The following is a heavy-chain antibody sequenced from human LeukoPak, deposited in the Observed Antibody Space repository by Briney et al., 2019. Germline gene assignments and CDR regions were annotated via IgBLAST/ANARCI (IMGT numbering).Heavy chain of an antibody. D-gene: IGHD6-13*01. V-gene: IGHV4-4*02. J-gene: IGHJ4*02. CDR3: ARLSARGRGYFDS. Sequence: SGTLSLTCVVSGGSISNSNWWSWVRQPPGKGLEWIGEICHNETTNYNPSLKSRVTILVDKSKNQFSLKLSSVTAADTAVYYCARLSARGRGYFDSWGQGTLVTVSA. CDR1: GGSISNSNW. CDR2: ICHNETT.